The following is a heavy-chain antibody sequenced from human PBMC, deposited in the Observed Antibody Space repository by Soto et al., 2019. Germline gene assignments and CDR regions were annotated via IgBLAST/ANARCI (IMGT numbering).Heavy chain of an antibody. V-gene: IGHV1-69*13. CDR1: GGTFSSYA. Sequence: SVKVSCKASGGTFSSYAISWVRRAPGQGLEWMGGIIPIFGTANYAQKFQGRVTITADESTSTAYMELSSLRSEDTAVYYCARRRGYSYGLYYFDYWGQGTLVTVSS. D-gene: IGHD5-18*01. J-gene: IGHJ4*02. CDR3: ARRRGYSYGLYYFDY. CDR2: IIPIFGTA.